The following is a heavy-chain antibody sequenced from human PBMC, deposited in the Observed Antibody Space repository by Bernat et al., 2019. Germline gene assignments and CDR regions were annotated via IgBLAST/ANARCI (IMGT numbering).Heavy chain of an antibody. CDR2: IWYDGSNK. Sequence: QVQVVESGGGVVQPGRSLRLSCAASGFTFSSYGMHWVRQAPGKGLEWVAVIWYDGSNKYYGDSVKGRFTISRDNSKNTEYLQMNSLRAEDTAVYYCARLGSRWSLDYWGQGTLVTVSS. CDR1: GFTFSSYG. CDR3: ARLGSRWSLDY. D-gene: IGHD6-19*01. V-gene: IGHV3-33*01. J-gene: IGHJ4*02.